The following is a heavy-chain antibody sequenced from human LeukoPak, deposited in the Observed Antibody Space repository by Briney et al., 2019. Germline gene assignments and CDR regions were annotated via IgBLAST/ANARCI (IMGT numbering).Heavy chain of an antibody. CDR3: ARDGPWCAGYCSGGSAGDFDY. V-gene: IGHV1-46*01. CDR1: GYTFTSYY. Sequence: ASVKVSCKASGYTFTSYYMHWVRQAPGQGLEWMGIINPSGGSTSYAQKFQGRVTMTRDTSTSTVYMELSSLRSEDTAVYYCARDGPWCAGYCSGGSAGDFDYWGQGTLVTVSS. D-gene: IGHD2-15*01. CDR2: INPSGGST. J-gene: IGHJ4*02.